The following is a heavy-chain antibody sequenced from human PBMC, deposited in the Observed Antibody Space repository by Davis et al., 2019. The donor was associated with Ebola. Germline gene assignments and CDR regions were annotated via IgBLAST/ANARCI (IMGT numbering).Heavy chain of an antibody. CDR1: GGSISSGGYY. V-gene: IGHV4-30-4*08. J-gene: IGHJ4*02. CDR3: ARALRAQYYFDY. CDR2: IYYSGST. Sequence: PSETLSLTCTVSGGSISSGGYYWSWIRQHPGKGLEWIGYIYYSGSTYYNPSLKSRVTISVDTSKNQFSLKLSSVTAADTAVYYCARALRAQYYFDYWGQGTLVTVSS.